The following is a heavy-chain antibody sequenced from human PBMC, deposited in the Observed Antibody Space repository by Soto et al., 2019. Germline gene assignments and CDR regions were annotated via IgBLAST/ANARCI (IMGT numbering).Heavy chain of an antibody. V-gene: IGHV1-69*01. D-gene: IGHD5-18*01. J-gene: IGHJ4*02. CDR2: IIPIFATV. Sequence: QVQLVQSGSEVKKPGSSVKVSCKASGGSFSSNPISWVRRAPGQGLEWMAGIIPIFATVHYAQKFQGRVTITADESTSTAYMELTSLRSEDTAVYFCARGGRGYSSAPRYYFDYWGQGTLVTVS. CDR3: ARGGRGYSSAPRYYFDY. CDR1: GGSFSSNP.